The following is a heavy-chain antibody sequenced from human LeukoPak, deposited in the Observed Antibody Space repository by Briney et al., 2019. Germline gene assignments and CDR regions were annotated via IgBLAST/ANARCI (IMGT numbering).Heavy chain of an antibody. CDR3: AISGADAFDI. Sequence: GGSLRLSCAASGFTFSSYSMNWVRQAPGKGLEWVSSISGSSSYIYYADSVKGRFTISRDNAKNSLYLQMNSLRAEDTAVYYCAISGADAFDIWGQGTMVTVSS. J-gene: IGHJ3*02. CDR1: GFTFSSYS. CDR2: ISGSSSYI. D-gene: IGHD6-19*01. V-gene: IGHV3-21*01.